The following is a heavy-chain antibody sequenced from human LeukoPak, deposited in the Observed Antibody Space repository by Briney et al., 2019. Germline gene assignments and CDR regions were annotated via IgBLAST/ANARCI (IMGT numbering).Heavy chain of an antibody. Sequence: PSETLSLTCSVSGASIDRSSYYWGWIRRPPGKGLVWIGSLFYTGTTYYQPSLKSRVTISLHASTNQFPLRLTSVTAADTAVYYCARLVGAVTDWGQGTRVTVSS. CDR3: ARLVGAVTD. V-gene: IGHV4-39*01. J-gene: IGHJ4*02. D-gene: IGHD1-26*01. CDR1: GASIDRSSYY. CDR2: LFYTGTT.